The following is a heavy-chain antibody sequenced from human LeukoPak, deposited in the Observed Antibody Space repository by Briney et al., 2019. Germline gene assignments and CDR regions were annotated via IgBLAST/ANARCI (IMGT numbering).Heavy chain of an antibody. CDR3: ARSCDGDCYSDY. CDR2: IGSTSHFR. J-gene: IGHJ4*02. CDR1: AFTFSNYA. V-gene: IGHV3-21*01. Sequence: GGSLRLSCAASAFTFSNYAMTWVRQAPGQGLEWVSSIGSTSHFRYYADSLKGRVTSSRDNAKNSLYLQMSSLRVEDTAVYYCARSCDGDCYSDYWGQGTLVTVSS. D-gene: IGHD2-21*02.